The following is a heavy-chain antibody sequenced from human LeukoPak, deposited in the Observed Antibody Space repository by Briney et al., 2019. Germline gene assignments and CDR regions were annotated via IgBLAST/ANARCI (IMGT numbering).Heavy chain of an antibody. CDR3: GSLTVVAKDH. J-gene: IGHJ4*02. Sequence: PGGSLRLSCAASGFTFSTYWMHWVRQAQGKGLVGVAQINSDGSSTSYADPVKGRFTISRDNAKNTLYLQMINLRAEDTAVYYCGSLTVVAKDHWGQGTLVTVSS. CDR2: INSDGSST. V-gene: IGHV3-74*01. D-gene: IGHD3-22*01. CDR1: GFTFSTYW.